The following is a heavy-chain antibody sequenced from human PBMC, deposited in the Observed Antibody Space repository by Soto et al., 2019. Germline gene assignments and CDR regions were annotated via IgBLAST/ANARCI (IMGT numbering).Heavy chain of an antibody. D-gene: IGHD3-3*01. Sequence: SVKVSCKASGFTFTSSAVQWVRQARGQRLEWIGWIVVGSGNTNYAQKFQERVTITRDMSTSTAYMELSSLRSEDTAVYYCAADIYYDFWSGPYSYGMDVWGQGTTVTVSS. CDR3: AADIYYDFWSGPYSYGMDV. CDR2: IVVGSGNT. CDR1: GFTFTSSA. J-gene: IGHJ6*02. V-gene: IGHV1-58*01.